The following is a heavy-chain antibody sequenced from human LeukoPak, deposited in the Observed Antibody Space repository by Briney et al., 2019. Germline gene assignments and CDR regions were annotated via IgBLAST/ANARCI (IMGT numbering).Heavy chain of an antibody. Sequence: ASVKVSCKASGYTFTSYGISWVRQAPGQGLEWMGWISAYNGNTNYAQKLQGRVTMTTDTSTSTAYMELRSLGSDDTAVYYCARGIVATIFARGPENWFDPWGQGTLVTVSS. CDR1: GYTFTSYG. J-gene: IGHJ5*02. D-gene: IGHD5-12*01. V-gene: IGHV1-18*01. CDR3: ARGIVATIFARGPENWFDP. CDR2: ISAYNGNT.